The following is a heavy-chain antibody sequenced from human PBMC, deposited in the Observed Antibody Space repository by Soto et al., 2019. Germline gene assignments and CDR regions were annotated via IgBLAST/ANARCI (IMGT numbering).Heavy chain of an antibody. V-gene: IGHV4-31*11. Sequence: SETLSLTCAVSGGSISSGGYYWSWIRQHPGKGLEWIGYIYYSGSTYYNPSLKSRVTISVDTSKNQFSLKLSSVTAADTAVYYCAREGITGTPFDYWGQGTLVTVSS. CDR3: AREGITGTPFDY. CDR1: GGSISSGGYY. J-gene: IGHJ4*02. D-gene: IGHD1-20*01. CDR2: IYYSGST.